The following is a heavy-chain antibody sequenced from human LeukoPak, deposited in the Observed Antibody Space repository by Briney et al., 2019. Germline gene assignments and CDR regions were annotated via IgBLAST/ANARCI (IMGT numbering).Heavy chain of an antibody. CDR1: GYTFTSYA. J-gene: IGHJ6*02. Sequence: ASVKVSCKASGYTFTSYAMHWVRQAPGQRLEWMGWINAGNGNTKYSQKFQGRVTITRDTSASTAYMELSSLRSEDTAVYYCARVLLAAAAAQTMDVWGQGTTVAVSS. CDR2: INAGNGNT. V-gene: IGHV1-3*01. D-gene: IGHD6-25*01. CDR3: ARVLLAAAAAQTMDV.